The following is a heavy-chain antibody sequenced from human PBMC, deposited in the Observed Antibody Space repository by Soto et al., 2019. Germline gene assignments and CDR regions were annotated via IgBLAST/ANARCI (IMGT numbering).Heavy chain of an antibody. CDR1: GCSISSSNW. J-gene: IGHJ5*02. CDR3: ARSVFP. Sequence: SSETLSLTCAVSGCSISSSNWWSWIRQHPGKGLEWIGYIYYSGFTYYNPPLKSRVTISVDTSKNQFSLKLSSVTAADTAVYYCARSVFPWGQGTLVTVSS. CDR2: IYYSGFT. V-gene: IGHV4-31*11.